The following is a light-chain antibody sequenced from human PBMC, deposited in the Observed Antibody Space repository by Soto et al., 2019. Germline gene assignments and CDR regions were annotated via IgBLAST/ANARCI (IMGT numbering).Light chain of an antibody. CDR1: QSVSSSY. CDR2: DAS. Sequence: EILLTQSPGTLSLSPGERATLSCRASQSVSSSYLAWYQQKPGQAPRLLIYDASNRATGIPARFSGSGSGTDFTLTISSLEPEDFALYYCQHYNYWPYTFGQGTKVDNK. CDR3: QHYNYWPYT. J-gene: IGKJ2*01. V-gene: IGKV3D-20*02.